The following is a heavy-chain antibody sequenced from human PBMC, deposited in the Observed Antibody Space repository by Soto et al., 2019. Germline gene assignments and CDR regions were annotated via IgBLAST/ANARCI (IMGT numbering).Heavy chain of an antibody. CDR3: AHQPLAYCGGDCPARRAHYGMDV. CDR2: ISSSSSYT. D-gene: IGHD2-21*02. J-gene: IGHJ6*02. CDR1: GFTFSDYY. V-gene: IGHV3-11*06. Sequence: QVQLVESGGGLVKPGGSLRLSCAASGFTFSDYYMSWIRQAPGKGLEWVSYISSSSSYTNYADSVKGRFTISRDNAKNSLYLQMNSLRAEDTAVYYCAHQPLAYCGGDCPARRAHYGMDVWGQGTTVTVSS.